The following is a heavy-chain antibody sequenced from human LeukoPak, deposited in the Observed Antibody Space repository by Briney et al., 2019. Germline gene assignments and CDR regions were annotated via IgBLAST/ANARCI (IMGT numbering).Heavy chain of an antibody. CDR3: ARGLRYSISPFDY. CDR2: ISGGSGTI. D-gene: IGHD3-16*02. J-gene: IGHJ4*02. CDR1: GFTFNDYS. V-gene: IGHV3-48*02. Sequence: GGSLRLSCAASGFTFNDYSMNWVRQAPGKGLEWVSYISGGSGTIYYADSVKGGFTISRDNAKNSLFLQMNSLRDKDTAVYYCARGLRYSISPFDYWGQGTLVTVSS.